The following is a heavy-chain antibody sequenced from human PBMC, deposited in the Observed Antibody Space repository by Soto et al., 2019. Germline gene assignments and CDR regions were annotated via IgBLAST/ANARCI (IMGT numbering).Heavy chain of an antibody. V-gene: IGHV4-31*03. D-gene: IGHD3-10*01. CDR3: ARDQRVRGGVWFDP. J-gene: IGHJ5*02. CDR2: IYYSGST. Sequence: SETLSLTCTVSGGSISSGGYYWSWIRQHPGKGLEWIGYIYYSGSTYYNPSLKSRVTISVDTSKNQFSLKLSSVTAADTAVYYCARDQRVRGGVWFDPWGQGTLVTVSS. CDR1: GGSISSGGYY.